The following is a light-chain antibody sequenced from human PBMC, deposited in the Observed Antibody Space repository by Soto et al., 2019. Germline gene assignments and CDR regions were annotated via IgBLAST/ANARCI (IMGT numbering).Light chain of an antibody. CDR1: QSVSGK. Sequence: EVLMTQSPATLSVSPGERATLSCRASQSVSGKLAWYQQKPGQAPRLLNYDASTRATGIPARFSGSGSGTEFTLTISSLQSEDFAVYYCQQSNNWPWTFGQGTKVDIK. CDR3: QQSNNWPWT. V-gene: IGKV3-15*01. J-gene: IGKJ1*01. CDR2: DAS.